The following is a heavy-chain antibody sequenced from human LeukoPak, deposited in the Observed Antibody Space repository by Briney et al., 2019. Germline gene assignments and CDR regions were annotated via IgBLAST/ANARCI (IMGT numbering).Heavy chain of an antibody. Sequence: KPSETLSLTCTVSGGSISNYFWSWIRQPPGKGLEWIGFITYSGSTDHNPSLKSRVTISVDASKNQFSPKLTSVTAADTAVYYCVRHTTSGWYQVVYWGQGTLVTVSS. J-gene: IGHJ4*02. V-gene: IGHV4-59*01. D-gene: IGHD6-19*01. CDR3: VRHTTSGWYQVVY. CDR2: ITYSGST. CDR1: GGSISNYF.